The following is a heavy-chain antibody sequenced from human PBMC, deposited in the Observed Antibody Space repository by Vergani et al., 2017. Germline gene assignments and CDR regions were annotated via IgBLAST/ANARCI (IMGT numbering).Heavy chain of an antibody. CDR3: ARYYLDAFDI. V-gene: IGHV4-39*01. Sequence: QLQLQESGPGLVTPSETLSLTCTVSGRSISSSSSYWGWIRQPPGKGLEWIGSIYCSGSTYYNPSLKSRVTISVDTSKNQFSLKLSSVTAADTAVYYCARYYLDAFDIWGQGTMVTVSS. CDR2: IYCSGST. D-gene: IGHD2/OR15-2a*01. J-gene: IGHJ3*02. CDR1: GRSISSSSSY.